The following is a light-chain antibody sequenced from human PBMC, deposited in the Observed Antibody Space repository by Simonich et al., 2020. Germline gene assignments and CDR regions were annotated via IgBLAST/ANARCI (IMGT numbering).Light chain of an antibody. CDR3: SSYTSSSTWV. CDR2: DVS. V-gene: IGLV2-14*01. Sequence: QSALTQPASVSGSPGQSITISCTGTSSDFGGYNYVSWYQQHPGKAPKLMIYDVSKRPSGVSNRCSGSKSGNTASLTISGLQAEDEADYYCSSYTSSSTWVFGGGTKLTVL. CDR1: SSDFGGYNY. J-gene: IGLJ3*02.